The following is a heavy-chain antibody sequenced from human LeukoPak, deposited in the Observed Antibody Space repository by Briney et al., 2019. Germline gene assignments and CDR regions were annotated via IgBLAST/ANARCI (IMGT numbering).Heavy chain of an antibody. Sequence: SETLSLTCTVSGGSISSGGYYWSWIRQHPGKGLEWIGYIYYSGSTYYNPSLKSRVTISVDTSKNQFSLKLSSVTAADTAVYYCARCGMGSPYYFDYWGQGTLVTVSS. CDR3: ARCGMGSPYYFDY. J-gene: IGHJ4*02. CDR1: GGSISSGGYY. CDR2: IYYSGST. D-gene: IGHD1-26*01. V-gene: IGHV4-31*03.